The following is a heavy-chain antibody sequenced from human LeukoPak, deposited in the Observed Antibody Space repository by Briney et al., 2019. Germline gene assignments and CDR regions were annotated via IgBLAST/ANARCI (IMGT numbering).Heavy chain of an antibody. CDR1: GGTFSSYA. CDR3: AIGAAAGTRSAP. J-gene: IGHJ5*02. CDR2: IIPILGIA. V-gene: IGHV1-69*04. D-gene: IGHD6-13*01. Sequence: SVKVSCKASGGTFSSYAISWVRQAPGQGLEWMGRIIPILGIANYAQRFQGRVTITADKSTSTAYMELSSLRSEDTAVYYCAIGAAAGTRSAPWGQGTLVTVS.